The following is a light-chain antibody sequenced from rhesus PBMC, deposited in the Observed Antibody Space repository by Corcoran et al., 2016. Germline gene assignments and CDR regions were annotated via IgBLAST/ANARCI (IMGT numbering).Light chain of an antibody. Sequence: DIQMTQSPSSLSASVGDTVTITCRASQSISSWLDWYQQKPGNAPKLLIDKACSLQSGVPSRFSGSGSGTDFTLTISSLQPEDFATYYCLQYSSSPWTFGQGTKVEIK. CDR3: LQYSSSPWT. CDR2: KAC. V-gene: IGKV1-22*01. J-gene: IGKJ1*01. CDR1: QSISSW.